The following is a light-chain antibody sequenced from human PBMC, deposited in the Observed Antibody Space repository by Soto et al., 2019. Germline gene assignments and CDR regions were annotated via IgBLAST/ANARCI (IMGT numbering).Light chain of an antibody. CDR1: SSDVGGYNY. Sequence: QSALTQPPSASGSPGQSVTISCTGTSSDVGGYNYVSWYHQHQGRAPKRMIYEVSQRPSGVPDRFSGSKSGNPGSLIVSGLQPEYEADYYCSSYAGSSNLGVFGGGTKLTVL. CDR3: SSYAGSSNLGV. CDR2: EVS. J-gene: IGLJ2*01. V-gene: IGLV2-8*01.